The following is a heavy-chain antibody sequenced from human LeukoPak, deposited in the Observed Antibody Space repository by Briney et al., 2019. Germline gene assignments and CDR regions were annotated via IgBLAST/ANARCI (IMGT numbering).Heavy chain of an antibody. V-gene: IGHV1-2*02. Sequence: GASVKVSCKASGDTFTGYYIHWVRQAPGQGLEWMGWINPKSGDTKYAQKFQGRVTMTRDTSISSAYMELSRLKSADTAVYYCARTPVGFKVGGRLYYYGMDVWGQGTTVTVSS. CDR1: GDTFTGYY. D-gene: IGHD3-16*01. CDR2: INPKSGDT. J-gene: IGHJ6*02. CDR3: ARTPVGFKVGGRLYYYGMDV.